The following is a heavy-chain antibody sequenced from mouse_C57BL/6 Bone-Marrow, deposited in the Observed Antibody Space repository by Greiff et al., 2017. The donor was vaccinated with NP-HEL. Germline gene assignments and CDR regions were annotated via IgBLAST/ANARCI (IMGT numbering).Heavy chain of an antibody. CDR1: GYTFTSYW. D-gene: IGHD2-2*01. CDR2: IDPYDSYT. Sequence: QVQLQQPGAELVKPGASVKLSCKASGYTFTSYWMQWVKQRPGQGLEWIGEIDPYDSYTNYNQKFKGKATLTVDTSSSTAYMQLSSLTSEDSAVYYGATISDGDDEAYWGQGTLVTVSA. V-gene: IGHV1-50*01. CDR3: ATISDGDDEAY. J-gene: IGHJ3*01.